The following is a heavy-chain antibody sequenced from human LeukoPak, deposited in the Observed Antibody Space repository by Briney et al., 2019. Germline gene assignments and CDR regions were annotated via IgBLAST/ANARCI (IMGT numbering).Heavy chain of an antibody. CDR3: ARDGIVGAGGYYFDY. V-gene: IGHV3-23*01. CDR1: GFTFSSYA. D-gene: IGHD1-26*01. J-gene: IGHJ4*02. Sequence: GGSLRLSCAASGFTFSSYAMSWVRQAPGKGLEWVSAISGSGGSTYYADSVKGRFTISRDNSKNTLYLQMNSLRAEDTAVYYCARDGIVGAGGYYFDYWGQGTLVTVSS. CDR2: ISGSGGST.